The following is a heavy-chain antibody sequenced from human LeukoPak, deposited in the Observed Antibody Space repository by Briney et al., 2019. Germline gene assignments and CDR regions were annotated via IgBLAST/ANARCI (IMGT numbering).Heavy chain of an antibody. Sequence: GGSLRLSCAASGFTFSSYAMHWVRQAPGKGLEWVAVISYDGSNKYYADSVKGRFTISRDNSKNTLYLQMNSLRAEDTAVYYCAKHVQQLVHFDYWGQGTLVIVSS. D-gene: IGHD6-6*01. CDR1: GFTFSSYA. CDR2: ISYDGSNK. V-gene: IGHV3-30-3*02. J-gene: IGHJ4*02. CDR3: AKHVQQLVHFDY.